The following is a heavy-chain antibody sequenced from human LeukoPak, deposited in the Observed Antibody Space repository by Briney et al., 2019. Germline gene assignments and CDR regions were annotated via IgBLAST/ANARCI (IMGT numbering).Heavy chain of an antibody. D-gene: IGHD5-24*01. Sequence: PGGSLRLSCAASGFTFSSYSMNWVRQAPGKGLEWVSSISNSSSYIYYADSVKGRFTISRDNAKNSLYLQMNSLRAEDTAVYYCARASLSSGWLQPMSSYWGQGTLVTVSS. CDR1: GFTFSSYS. CDR2: ISNSSSYI. CDR3: ARASLSSGWLQPMSSY. J-gene: IGHJ4*02. V-gene: IGHV3-21*01.